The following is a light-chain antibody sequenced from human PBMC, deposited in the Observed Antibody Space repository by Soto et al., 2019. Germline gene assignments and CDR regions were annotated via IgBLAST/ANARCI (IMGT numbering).Light chain of an antibody. Sequence: DIQMTQSPSTLSASVGDRVTITCRASQSISYWLAWYQQKPGKAPKVLIYDASSLESGVPSRFSDSGSGTEFTLTINSLQPDDLATYYCQQYNTYWTFGQGTKVDIK. CDR1: QSISYW. J-gene: IGKJ1*01. CDR2: DAS. V-gene: IGKV1-5*01. CDR3: QQYNTYWT.